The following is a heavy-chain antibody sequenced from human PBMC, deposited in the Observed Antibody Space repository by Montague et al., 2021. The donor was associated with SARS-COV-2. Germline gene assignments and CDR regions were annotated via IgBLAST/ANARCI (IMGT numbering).Heavy chain of an antibody. Sequence: SETLSLTCTVSGGSISNYYWSWIRQPPARGLEWIGYIYYSGSTDYSPSPKSRVPISLDTSKNQFSLKVTSVTAADTAVYYCARGGGYYNYGLDVWGPGTTATVSS. J-gene: IGHJ6*02. CDR2: IYYSGST. V-gene: IGHV4-59*01. CDR3: ARGGGYYNYGLDV. D-gene: IGHD3-22*01. CDR1: GGSISNYY.